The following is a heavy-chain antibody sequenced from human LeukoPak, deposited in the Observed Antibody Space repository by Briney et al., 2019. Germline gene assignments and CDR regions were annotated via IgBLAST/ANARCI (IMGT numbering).Heavy chain of an antibody. CDR1: GYSFTSYW. Sequence: GESLKISCKGSGYSFTSYWIGWVRQMPGKGLEWMGIIYPGDSDTRYSPSFQGQVTISADKSISTAYLQWSSLKASDTAMYYCAREGGGYSYGYGPYYYYGMDVWGQGTTVTVSS. V-gene: IGHV5-51*01. D-gene: IGHD5-18*01. CDR3: AREGGGYSYGYGPYYYYGMDV. CDR2: IYPGDSDT. J-gene: IGHJ6*02.